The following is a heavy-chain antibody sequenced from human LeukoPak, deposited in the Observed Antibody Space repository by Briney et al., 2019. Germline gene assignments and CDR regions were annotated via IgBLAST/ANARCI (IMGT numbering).Heavy chain of an antibody. V-gene: IGHV3-21*01. D-gene: IGHD6-19*01. J-gene: IGHJ3*02. Sequence: GVSLRLSCAASGFTFSSYSMDWVRQAPGKGLEWVSSISSSSSYIYYADSVKGRFTISRDNAKNSLYLQMNSLRAEDTAVYYCARGKVAVAATDDAFEIWGQGTIVTVSS. CDR3: ARGKVAVAATDDAFEI. CDR2: ISSSSSYI. CDR1: GFTFSSYS.